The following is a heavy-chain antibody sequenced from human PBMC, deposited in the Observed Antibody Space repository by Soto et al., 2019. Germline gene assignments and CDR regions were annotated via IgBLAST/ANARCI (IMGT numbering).Heavy chain of an antibody. V-gene: IGHV3-33*01. CDR1: GFTFSSYG. CDR2: IWYDGSNK. D-gene: IGHD6-19*01. Sequence: PGGSLRLSCAASGFTFSSYGMHWVRQAPGKGLEWVAVIWYDGSNKYYAESVKGRFTISRDNSKNTLYLQMNSLRAEDTAVYYCARDSHVGSGWQLTADYSGPAPLVTVSS. CDR3: ARDSHVGSGWQLTADY. J-gene: IGHJ4*02.